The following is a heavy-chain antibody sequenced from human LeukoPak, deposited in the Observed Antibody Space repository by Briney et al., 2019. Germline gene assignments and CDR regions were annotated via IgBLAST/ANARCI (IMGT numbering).Heavy chain of an antibody. D-gene: IGHD3-22*01. CDR2: INPSGGST. V-gene: IGHV1-46*01. CDR3: ARAYFYDGNGHHYYFDY. J-gene: IGHJ4*02. Sequence: ASVKVSCKASGYTFTGYYMHWVRQAPGQGLEWMGIINPSGGSTSYAQKFQGRVTMTRDTSTGTVYMELSTLRSEDTAVYYCARAYFYDGNGHHYYFDYWGQGTLVTVSS. CDR1: GYTFTGYY.